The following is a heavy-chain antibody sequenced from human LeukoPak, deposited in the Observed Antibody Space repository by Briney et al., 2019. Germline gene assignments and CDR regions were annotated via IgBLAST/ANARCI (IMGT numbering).Heavy chain of an antibody. V-gene: IGHV4-34*01. CDR1: GGSFSGYY. J-gene: IGHJ4*02. CDR3: AGDSSGYYPGY. CDR2: IDHSGTT. Sequence: SETLSLTCAVYGGSFSGYYWTWIRQSPGKGLEWIGEIDHSGTTNYNPSLKSRVTISVDRSKNQFSLKLSSVTAADTAVYYCAGDSSGYYPGYWGQGTLVTVSS. D-gene: IGHD3-22*01.